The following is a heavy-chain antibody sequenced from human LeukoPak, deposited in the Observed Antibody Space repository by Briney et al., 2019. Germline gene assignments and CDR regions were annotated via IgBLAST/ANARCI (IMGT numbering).Heavy chain of an antibody. D-gene: IGHD3-10*01. CDR3: ARAVVRGVIYYYYYMDV. V-gene: IGHV1-8*01. J-gene: IGHJ6*03. Sequence: ASVKVSCKASGYTFTSYDINWVRQATGQGLEWMGWMNPNSGNTGNAQKFQGRVTMTRNTSISTAYMELSSLRSEDTAVYYCARAVVRGVIYYYYYMDVWGKGTTVTISS. CDR2: MNPNSGNT. CDR1: GYTFTSYD.